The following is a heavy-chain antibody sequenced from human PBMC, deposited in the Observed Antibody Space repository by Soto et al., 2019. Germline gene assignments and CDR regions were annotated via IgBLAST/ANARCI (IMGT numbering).Heavy chain of an antibody. CDR2: ISAYNGNT. Sequence: SXXVXXKAXGYTFTXYGXSXXXXXXGQGLEWMGWISAYNGNTNYAQKLQGRVTMTTDTSTSTAYMELRSLRSDDTSVYYCARDEDCSSTTCYSYWGQGTLVTVSS. V-gene: IGHV1-18*01. D-gene: IGHD2-2*02. J-gene: IGHJ4*02. CDR3: ARDEDCSSTTCYSY. CDR1: GYTFTXYG.